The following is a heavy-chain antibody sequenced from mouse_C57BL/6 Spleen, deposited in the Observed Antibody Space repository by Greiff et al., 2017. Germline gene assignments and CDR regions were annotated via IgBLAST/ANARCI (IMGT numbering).Heavy chain of an antibody. CDR3: ARDWGYDCAY. J-gene: IGHJ3*01. Sequence: EVQLLESGPGLVKPSQSVSLTCSATGYSITSGYYWNWIRKFPGNKLGWVGYISYHGGNNYNPSFKNQITITRDTSKNQFFLKFNSVTSEDTATYYCARDWGYDCAYWGQGPPVSVSA. D-gene: IGHD2-2*01. CDR1: GYSITSGYY. CDR2: ISYHGGN. V-gene: IGHV3-6*01.